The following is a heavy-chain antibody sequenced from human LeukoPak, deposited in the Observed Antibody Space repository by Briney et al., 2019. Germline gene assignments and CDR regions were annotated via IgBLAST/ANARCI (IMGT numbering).Heavy chain of an antibody. CDR1: GFTFSSHW. CDR3: AKDSPLVGYTSGWSSNYFDH. Sequence: GGSLRLSCAASGFTFSSHWMHWVRQAPGKGLVWVSRIKDDGSHTNYADSVKGRFTISRDNSKNTVYLQLNSLRADDTAVYYCAKDSPLVGYTSGWSSNYFDHWGQGTLVTVSS. D-gene: IGHD6-19*01. CDR2: IKDDGSHT. J-gene: IGHJ4*02. V-gene: IGHV3-74*01.